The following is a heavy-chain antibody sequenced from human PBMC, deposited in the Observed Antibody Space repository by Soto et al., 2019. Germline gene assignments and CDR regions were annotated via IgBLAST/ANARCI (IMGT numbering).Heavy chain of an antibody. D-gene: IGHD2-15*01. V-gene: IGHV1-69*01. CDR2: LTPVFRTA. CDR1: GASFYNFA. Sequence: QVDLVQSGAEVKKPGSSVTVSCKASGASFYNFALYWVRQAPGQGLEWVGGLTPVFRTANYSQKFQGRVTITADESTTTAYMELSNLRSDDTAVFYCAGVDCGGGTCYSGGGDYWGQGTLVTVSS. J-gene: IGHJ4*02. CDR3: AGVDCGGGTCYSGGGDY.